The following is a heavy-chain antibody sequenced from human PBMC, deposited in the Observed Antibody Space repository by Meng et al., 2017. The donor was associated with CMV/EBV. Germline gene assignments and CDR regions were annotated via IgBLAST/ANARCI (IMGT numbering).Heavy chain of an antibody. D-gene: IGHD3-22*01. CDR1: GFTFSSYA. V-gene: IGHV3-23*03. CDR2: IYSGGSST. Sequence: GGSLRLSCAASGFTFSSYAMSWVRQAPGKGLEWVSVIYSGGSSTYYADSVKGRFTISRDNSKNTLYLQMNSLRAEDTAVYYCAKVPTMTGYFDYWGQGTLVTV. CDR3: AKVPTMTGYFDY. J-gene: IGHJ4*02.